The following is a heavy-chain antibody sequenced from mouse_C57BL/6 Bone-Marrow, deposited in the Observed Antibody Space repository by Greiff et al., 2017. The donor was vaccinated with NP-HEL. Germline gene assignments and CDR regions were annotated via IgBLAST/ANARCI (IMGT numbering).Heavy chain of an antibody. CDR3: ASFITTVGGGYYHAMDY. V-gene: IGHV1-9*01. CDR2: ILPGSGST. Sequence: QVQLQQSGAELMKPGASVKLSCKATGYTFTGYWIEWVKQRPGHGLEWIGEILPGSGSTNYNEKFKGKATFTADTSSNTAYMQLSSLTTEDSAIYYCASFITTVGGGYYHAMDYWGQGTSVTVSS. D-gene: IGHD1-1*01. J-gene: IGHJ4*01. CDR1: GYTFTGYW.